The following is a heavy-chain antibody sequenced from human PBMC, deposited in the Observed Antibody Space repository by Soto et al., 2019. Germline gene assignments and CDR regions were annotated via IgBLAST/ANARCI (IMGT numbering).Heavy chain of an antibody. D-gene: IGHD3-16*01. CDR2: ISGSGGST. CDR3: AKRRGTPCPTGGFDY. V-gene: IGHV3-23*01. CDR1: GLXFSSYA. J-gene: IGHJ4*02. Sequence: PGGSLXLSCAASGLXFSSYALSWVLQAPGKGLEWVSAISGSGGSTYYADSVKGRFTISRDNSKNTLYLQMNSLRAEDTAVYFCAKRRGTPCPTGGFDYWGEGTLVTGSS.